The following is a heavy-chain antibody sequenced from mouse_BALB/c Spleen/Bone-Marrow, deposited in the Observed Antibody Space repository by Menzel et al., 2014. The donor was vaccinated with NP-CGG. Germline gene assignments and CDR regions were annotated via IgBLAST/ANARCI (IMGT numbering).Heavy chain of an antibody. D-gene: IGHD1-2*01. J-gene: IGHJ2*01. Sequence: CGAELARPGASVKMSCKASGYTFTSYTMHWVKQRPGQGLEWIGYINPSSGYTNYNQKFKDKATLTADKSSSTAYMQLSSLTSEDSAVYYCARFITTATEYFDYWGQGTTLTVSS. V-gene: IGHV1-4*01. CDR3: ARFITTATEYFDY. CDR1: GYTFTSYT. CDR2: INPSSGYT.